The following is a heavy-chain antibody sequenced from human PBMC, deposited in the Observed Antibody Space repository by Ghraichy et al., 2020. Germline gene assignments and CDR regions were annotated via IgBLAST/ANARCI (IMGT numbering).Heavy chain of an antibody. D-gene: IGHD2-21*02. V-gene: IGHV4-59*01. Sequence: ESLNISCTVSGGSISSYYWSWIRQPPGKGLEWIGYIYYSGSTNYNPSLKSRVTISVDTSKNQFSLKLSSVTAADTAVYFCARDGGPSYCCDDCKRAFDIWGQGTMVTVSS. CDR3: ARDGGPSYCCDDCKRAFDI. CDR2: IYYSGST. CDR1: GGSISSYY. J-gene: IGHJ3*02.